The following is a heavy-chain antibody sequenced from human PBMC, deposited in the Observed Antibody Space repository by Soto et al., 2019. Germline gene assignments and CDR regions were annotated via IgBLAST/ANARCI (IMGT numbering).Heavy chain of an antibody. D-gene: IGHD6-6*01. CDR1: GASINNYY. V-gene: IGHV4-4*07. CDR2: VSTSGST. Sequence: SETLSLTCTVSGASINNYYWSWIRQPAGKGPEWIGRVSTSGSTNYNPSLKSRVTMSVDTSKNQFSLMLNSVTAADTAVYYCRRDFDYWGQGTLVTVSS. CDR3: RRDFDY. J-gene: IGHJ4*02.